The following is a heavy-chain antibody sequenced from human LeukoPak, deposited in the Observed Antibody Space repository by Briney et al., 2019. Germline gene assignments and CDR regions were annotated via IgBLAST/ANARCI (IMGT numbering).Heavy chain of an antibody. CDR2: IYSGGST. J-gene: IGHJ3*02. CDR3: ARDLYEDTAIPDAFDI. D-gene: IGHD5-18*01. CDR1: GFTVSSNY. Sequence: GGSLRLSCAASGFTVSSNYMSWVRQAPGKGLEWVSVIYSGGSTYYADSVKGRFTISRDNSKNTLYLQMNSLRAEDTAVYYCARDLYEDTAIPDAFDIWGQGTMVTVSS. V-gene: IGHV3-53*01.